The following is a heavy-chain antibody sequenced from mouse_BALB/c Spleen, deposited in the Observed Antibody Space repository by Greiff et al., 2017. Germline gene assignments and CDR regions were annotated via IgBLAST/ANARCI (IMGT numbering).Heavy chain of an antibody. J-gene: IGHJ3*01. D-gene: IGHD1-1*01. CDR3: ARDGSRSWFAY. V-gene: IGHV5-6*01. CDR2: ISSGGSYT. CDR1: GFTFSSYG. Sequence: EVMLVESGGDLVKPGGSLKLSCAASGFTFSSYGMSWVRQTPDKRLEWVATISSGGSYTYYPDSVKGRFTISRDNAKNTLYLQMSSLKSEDTAMYYCARDGSRSWFAYWGQGTLVTVSA.